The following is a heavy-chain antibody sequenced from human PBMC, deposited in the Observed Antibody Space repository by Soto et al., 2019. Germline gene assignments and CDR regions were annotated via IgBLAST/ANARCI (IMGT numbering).Heavy chain of an antibody. V-gene: IGHV1-3*01. D-gene: IGHD3-10*01. CDR3: ARGEVRGVLVDY. J-gene: IGHJ4*02. CDR1: GYTFTSYA. CDR2: INAGNGNT. Sequence: VASVKVSCKASGYTFTSYAMHWVRQAPGQRLEWMGWINAGNGNTKYSQKLQGRVTITRDTSASTAYMELSSLRSEDTAVYYCARGEVRGVLVDYWGQGTLVTVSS.